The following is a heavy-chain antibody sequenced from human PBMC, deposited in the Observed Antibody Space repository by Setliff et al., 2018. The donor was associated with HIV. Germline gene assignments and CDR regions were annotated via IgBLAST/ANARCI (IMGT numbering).Heavy chain of an antibody. CDR2: IIPMFSIP. J-gene: IGHJ5*02. V-gene: IGHV1-69*04. CDR1: GGPFSSYS. Sequence: RASVKVSCKASGGPFSSYSITWVRQAPGQGLEWMGRIIPMFSIPNYSQRFQGRVTITADRSTNTVYMELSSLSSDDTAVYYCARVGRSVTGPWGQGTLVTVS. D-gene: IGHD6-19*01. CDR3: ARVGRSVTGP.